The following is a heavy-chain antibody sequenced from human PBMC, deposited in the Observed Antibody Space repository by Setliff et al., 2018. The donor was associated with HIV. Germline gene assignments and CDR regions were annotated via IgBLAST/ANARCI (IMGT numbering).Heavy chain of an antibody. Sequence: GGSLRLSCAASGFSFSDHAMSWVRRAPGMGLEWLSVVLRGGSTTYSADSVKGRFTISRDDSKNTVYLEMRSLRAEDTAVYFCAKYTRGGSISYYTDVWGKGTSVTVSS. D-gene: IGHD3-3*01. CDR2: VLRGGSTT. V-gene: IGHV3-23*03. J-gene: IGHJ6*03. CDR3: AKYTRGGSISYYTDV. CDR1: GFSFSDHA.